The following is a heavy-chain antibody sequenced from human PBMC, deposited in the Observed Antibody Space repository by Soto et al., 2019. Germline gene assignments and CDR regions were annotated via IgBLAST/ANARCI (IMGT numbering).Heavy chain of an antibody. D-gene: IGHD5-12*01. Sequence: ASVKVSCKASGYTFTRSGISWVRQAPGQGLEWMGWISAYNGDTNYAQTFQGRVTMTTDTSTSTVHMEVRSLRSDDTAVYYCAREGVAPYYYYGMDVWGQGTPVTVSS. CDR2: ISAYNGDT. CDR1: GYTFTRSG. J-gene: IGHJ6*02. V-gene: IGHV1-18*01. CDR3: AREGVAPYYYYGMDV.